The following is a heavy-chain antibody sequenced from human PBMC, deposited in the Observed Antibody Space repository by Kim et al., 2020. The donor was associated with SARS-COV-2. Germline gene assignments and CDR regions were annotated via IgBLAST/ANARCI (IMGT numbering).Heavy chain of an antibody. CDR1: GGSISSGDYY. J-gene: IGHJ4*02. Sequence: SETLSLTCTVSGGSISSGDYYWSWIRQPPGKGLEWIGYIYYSGSTYYNPSLKSRVTISVDTSKNQFSLKLSSVTAADTAVYYCARPRPYYMWGSYRPENYYFDYWGQGALVTVSS. V-gene: IGHV4-30-4*01. CDR2: IYYSGST. CDR3: ARPRPYYMWGSYRPENYYFDY. D-gene: IGHD3-16*02.